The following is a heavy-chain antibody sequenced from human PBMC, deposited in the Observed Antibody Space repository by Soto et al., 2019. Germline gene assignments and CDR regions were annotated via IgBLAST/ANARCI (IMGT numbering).Heavy chain of an antibody. J-gene: IGHJ6*02. CDR2: ISPYNGDT. Sequence: QVQLKQSGGEVKNSGASVKVSCQSAGYAFIKYGINWVRQAPGKGLEWLGWISPYNGDTNYAQSIQDRITMTRDTCTCIAYMEVRNLTSNETAVYYCARVGAIVVEPCASNFYFYQGIDVWGQGTPVIVS. CDR1: GYAFIKYG. V-gene: IGHV1-18*01. D-gene: IGHD2-2*01. CDR3: ARVGAIVVEPCASNFYFYQGIDV.